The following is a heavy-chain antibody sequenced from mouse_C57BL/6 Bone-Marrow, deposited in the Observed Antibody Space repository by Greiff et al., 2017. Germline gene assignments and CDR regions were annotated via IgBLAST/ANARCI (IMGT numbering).Heavy chain of an antibody. V-gene: IGHV14-4*01. Sequence: VQLQQSGAELVRPGASVKLSCTASGFNIKDDYMHWVKQRPEQGLEWIGWIDPENGDTEYASKFQGKATITADTSSNTAYLQLSSLTSEDTAVYYWTFYGYVFFDYWGQGTTLTVSS. D-gene: IGHD2-2*01. J-gene: IGHJ2*01. CDR2: IDPENGDT. CDR1: GFNIKDDY. CDR3: TFYGYVFFDY.